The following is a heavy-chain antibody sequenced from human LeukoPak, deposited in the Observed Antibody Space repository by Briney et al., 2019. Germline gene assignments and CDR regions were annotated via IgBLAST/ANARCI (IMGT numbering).Heavy chain of an antibody. V-gene: IGHV1-46*01. CDR2: INPSGGST. D-gene: IGHD3-16*02. CDR1: GYSFTSYY. CDR3: ARDIPYEVTFGGVTVMGSFVLDY. Sequence: GASVKVSCKASGYSFTSYYMHWVRQAPGQGLEWVGIINPSGGSTSYAQKFQGRVTMTRDTSTTTVYMELSSLRSEDTAVYYCARDIPYEVTFGGVTVMGSFVLDYWGQGTLVTVSS. J-gene: IGHJ4*02.